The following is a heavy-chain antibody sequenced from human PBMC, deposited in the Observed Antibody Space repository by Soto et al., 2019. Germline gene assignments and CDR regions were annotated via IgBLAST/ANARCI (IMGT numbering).Heavy chain of an antibody. D-gene: IGHD1-26*01. CDR1: GFNFGRFG. CDR3: AREWGYGMDV. V-gene: IGHV3-33*01. CDR2: IWFDGSNE. J-gene: IGHJ6*02. Sequence: QEQLVQSGGGVVQPGRSLRLSCAASGFNFGRFGMQWVRQAPGKGLEWVSIIWFDGSNEFYADSVKGRFTISRDNSNNTLYLQMNSLRVEDTAVYYCAREWGYGMDVWGQGTAVIVSS.